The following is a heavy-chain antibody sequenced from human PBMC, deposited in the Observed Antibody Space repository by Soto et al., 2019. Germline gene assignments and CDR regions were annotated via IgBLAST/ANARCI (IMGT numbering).Heavy chain of an antibody. CDR3: ARDSRSTTTYGLDV. D-gene: IGHD4-4*01. Sequence: QLQLQESGSGLVKPSQTLSLNCAVSGGSISSGGYSWSWLRLPPGKGLEWIGYIYHGESTNYNPSLRSRVTISVDRAKKPLSLILKSVTRADTAVYYCARDSRSTTTYGLDVWGQGTTVTVSS. J-gene: IGHJ6*02. CDR1: GGSISSGGYS. CDR2: IYHGEST. V-gene: IGHV4-30-2*01.